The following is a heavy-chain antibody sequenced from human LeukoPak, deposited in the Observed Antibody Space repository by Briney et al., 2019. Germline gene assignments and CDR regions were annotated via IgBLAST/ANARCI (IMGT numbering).Heavy chain of an antibody. CDR2: ISTSSSYI. CDR1: GFTFRNYG. D-gene: IGHD3-10*02. Sequence: GGSLRLSCAASGFTFRNYGMNWVRQAPGKGLEWVAFISTSSSYIYYADSLKGRFTISRDNAKDSLYLQMNSLRAEDTAVYYCARGTMFPYYFDYWGQGTLVTVSS. J-gene: IGHJ4*02. V-gene: IGHV3-21*01. CDR3: ARGTMFPYYFDY.